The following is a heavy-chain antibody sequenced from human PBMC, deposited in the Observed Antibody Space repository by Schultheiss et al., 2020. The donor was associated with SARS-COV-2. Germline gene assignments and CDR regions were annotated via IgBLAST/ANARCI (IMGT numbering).Heavy chain of an antibody. CDR2: ISTGSDTV. CDR3: ARDPTYDFWSGYLYYYMDV. V-gene: IGHV3-48*04. CDR1: GFSFSDHS. J-gene: IGHJ6*03. D-gene: IGHD3-3*01. Sequence: GGSLRLSYAASGFSFSDHSMDWVRQTPGKGPEWLAHISTGSDTVHYADSVKGRFTIFRDNTKNSLYLQMNSLRAEDTALYYCARDPTYDFWSGYLYYYMDVWGRGTTVTVSS.